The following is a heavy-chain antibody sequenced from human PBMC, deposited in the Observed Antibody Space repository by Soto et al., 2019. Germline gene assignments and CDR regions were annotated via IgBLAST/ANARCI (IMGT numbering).Heavy chain of an antibody. CDR3: ARSYSSSWPQGWFDP. J-gene: IGHJ5*02. CDR2: IIPIFGTA. D-gene: IGHD6-13*01. Sequence: VASVKVSCKASGGTFGSYAISWVRQAPGQGLEWMGGIIPIFGTANYAQKFQGRVTITADESTSTAYMELSSLRSEDTAVYYCARSYSSSWPQGWFDPWGQGTLVTVSS. V-gene: IGHV1-69*13. CDR1: GGTFGSYA.